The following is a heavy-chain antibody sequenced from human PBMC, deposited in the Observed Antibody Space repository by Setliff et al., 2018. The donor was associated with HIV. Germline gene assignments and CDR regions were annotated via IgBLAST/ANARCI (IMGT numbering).Heavy chain of an antibody. CDR1: GYTFTGNY. Sequence: ASVKVSCKASGYTFTGNYMHWVRQAPGQGLEWMGRINPNSGGTNYAQKFQGRVTMTRDTSISTAYMELNRLKSADTAIYYCARERPPMEGWGDYFDHWGQGTLVTVSS. J-gene: IGHJ4*02. CDR2: INPNSGGT. CDR3: ARERPPMEGWGDYFDH. V-gene: IGHV1-2*06. D-gene: IGHD3-3*01.